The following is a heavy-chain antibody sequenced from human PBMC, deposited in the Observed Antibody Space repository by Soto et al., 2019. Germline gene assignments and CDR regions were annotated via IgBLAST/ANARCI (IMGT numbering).Heavy chain of an antibody. CDR3: ARDGALGYCSGGSCHTGVDY. CDR1: GYTFTSYD. D-gene: IGHD2-15*01. J-gene: IGHJ4*02. V-gene: IGHV1-8*01. Sequence: ASVKVSCKASGYTFTSYDINWVRQATGQGLEWMGWMNPNSGNTGYAQKFQGRVTMTRNTSISTAYMELSSLRSEDTAVYYCARDGALGYCSGGSCHTGVDYWGQGTLVTVSS. CDR2: MNPNSGNT.